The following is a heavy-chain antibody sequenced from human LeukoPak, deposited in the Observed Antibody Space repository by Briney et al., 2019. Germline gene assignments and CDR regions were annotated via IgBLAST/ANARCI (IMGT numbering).Heavy chain of an antibody. D-gene: IGHD2-15*01. CDR3: AKFGYCSGGSCYDFDY. Sequence: PGGSLRLSCAASGFTFSSYAMSWVRQAPGKGLEWVSGISGSGGSTFYADSVKGRFTISRDNSKNTLYLQMNSLRAEDTAVYYCAKFGYCSGGSCYDFDYWGQGTLVTVSS. CDR1: GFTFSSYA. V-gene: IGHV3-23*01. J-gene: IGHJ4*02. CDR2: ISGSGGST.